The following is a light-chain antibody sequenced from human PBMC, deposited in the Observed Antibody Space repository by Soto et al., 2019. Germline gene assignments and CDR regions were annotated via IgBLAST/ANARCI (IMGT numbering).Light chain of an antibody. V-gene: IGLV2-14*01. CDR2: DVS. Sequence: QFALTHPASLSGSPGQPIPISCTGTSSDVGGYNYVSWYQQHPGKAPKLMIYDVSNRPSGVSNRFSGSKSGNTASLTISGLQAEDEADYYCSSYTSSSTYVFGTGTKVTVL. CDR1: SSDVGGYNY. CDR3: SSYTSSSTYV. J-gene: IGLJ1*01.